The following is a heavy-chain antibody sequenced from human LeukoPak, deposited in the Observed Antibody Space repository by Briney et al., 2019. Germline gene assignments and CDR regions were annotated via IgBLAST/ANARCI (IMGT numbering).Heavy chain of an antibody. CDR1: GFTFSSYW. CDR2: INQDGSEM. V-gene: IGHV3-7*01. Sequence: GGSLRLSCTASGFTFSSYWMSWVRQAPGKGPEWVANINQDGSEMYYVDSVKGRFIISRDNAKNSLYLQMDSLRVEDTAVYYCARPSYNSGSYFDYWGQGTLVTVS. D-gene: IGHD3-10*01. CDR3: ARPSYNSGSYFDY. J-gene: IGHJ4*02.